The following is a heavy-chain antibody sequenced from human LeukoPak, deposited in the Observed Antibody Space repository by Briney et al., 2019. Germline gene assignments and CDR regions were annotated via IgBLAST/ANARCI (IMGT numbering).Heavy chain of an antibody. J-gene: IGHJ4*02. CDR1: GGTFSSYA. CDR3: ARGVTTMHFDY. D-gene: IGHD4-17*01. CDR2: IIPILGIA. V-gene: IGHV1-69*04. Sequence: SVKVSCKASGGTFSSYAISWVRQAPGQGLEWMGRIIPILGIANYAQKFQGRVTITADKSTSTAYMELSSLRSEDTAVYYCARGVTTMHFDYWGQGTLVTVSS.